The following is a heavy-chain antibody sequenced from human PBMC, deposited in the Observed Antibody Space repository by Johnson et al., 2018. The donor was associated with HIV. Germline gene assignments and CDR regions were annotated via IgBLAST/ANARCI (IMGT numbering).Heavy chain of an antibody. CDR1: GFTFSSYG. Sequence: QVQLVESGGGVVQPGRSLRLSCAASGFTFSSYGIHWVRQAPGKGLEWVAVISYDGSKKYYADSVKGRFTISRDNSKNTLYLQMNSLRTEDTAVYYCASGEDYGGNYGAFDIWGQGTMVTVSS. CDR3: ASGEDYGGNYGAFDI. V-gene: IGHV3-30*19. D-gene: IGHD4-23*01. J-gene: IGHJ3*02. CDR2: ISYDGSKK.